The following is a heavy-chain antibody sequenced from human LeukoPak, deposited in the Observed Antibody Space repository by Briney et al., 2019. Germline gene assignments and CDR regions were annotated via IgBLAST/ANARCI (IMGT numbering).Heavy chain of an antibody. CDR1: GYTFTGYY. CDR2: INPNSGGT. Sequence: ASVKVSCKASGYTFTGYYMHWVRQAPGQGLEWMGWINPNSGGTNYAQKFQGRVTMTRDTSISTAYMELSRLRSDDTAVYYCARAKRAQYDSSGYYYGFDYWGQGTLVTVSS. V-gene: IGHV1-2*02. CDR3: ARAKRAQYDSSGYYYGFDY. J-gene: IGHJ4*02. D-gene: IGHD3-22*01.